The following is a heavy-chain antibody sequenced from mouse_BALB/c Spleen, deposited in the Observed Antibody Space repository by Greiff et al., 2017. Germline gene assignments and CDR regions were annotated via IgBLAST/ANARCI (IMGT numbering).Heavy chain of an antibody. V-gene: IGHV5-9-3*01. D-gene: IGHD2-1*01. J-gene: IGHJ4*01. CDR2: ISSGGSYT. CDR3: AGQLGNYVHYYAMDY. CDR1: GFTFSSYA. Sequence: EVQLVESGGGLVKPGGSLKLSCAASGFTFSSYAMSWVRQTPEKRLEWVATISSGGSYTYYPDSVKGRFTISRDNAKNTLYLQMSSLRSEDTAMYYCAGQLGNYVHYYAMDYWGQGTSVTVSS.